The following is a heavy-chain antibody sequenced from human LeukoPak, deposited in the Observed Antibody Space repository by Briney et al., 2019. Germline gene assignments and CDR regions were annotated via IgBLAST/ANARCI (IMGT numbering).Heavy chain of an antibody. D-gene: IGHD5-18*01. J-gene: IGHJ3*02. V-gene: IGHV3-48*01. CDR3: ARDLSSRGYTYGTPAFTFDI. CDR2: ISSDSSTI. CDR1: GFTFSSYS. Sequence: GGSLRLSCAASGFTFSSYSMNWVRQAPGKGLEWVSYISSDSSTIYYADSLKGRFTISRDNAKNSLSLLMNSLRAEDTAVYYCARDLSSRGYTYGTPAFTFDIWGQGTMVTVSS.